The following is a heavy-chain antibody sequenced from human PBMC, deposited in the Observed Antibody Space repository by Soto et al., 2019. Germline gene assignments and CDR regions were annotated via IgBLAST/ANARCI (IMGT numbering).Heavy chain of an antibody. D-gene: IGHD6-13*01. J-gene: IGHJ4*02. CDR1: GGSMRNYF. CDR3: AAGEASSRNLAPYYLDF. V-gene: IGHV4-59*01. CDR2: IHYSGTT. Sequence: SETLSLTCTVSGGSMRNYFWTWIRQPPGKGLEWIGYIHYSGTTSFFPSYNPSLRSRVTISEDTSKNQFSLKLLSVTTADTAVYFCAAGEASSRNLAPYYLDFWGQGTRVTVSS.